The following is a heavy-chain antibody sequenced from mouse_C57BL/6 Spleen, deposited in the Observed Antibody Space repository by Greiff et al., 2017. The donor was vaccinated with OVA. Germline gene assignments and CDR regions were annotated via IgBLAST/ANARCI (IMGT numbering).Heavy chain of an antibody. J-gene: IGHJ2*01. CDR1: GYTFTSYW. V-gene: IGHV1-61*01. CDR3: ARDVVDYDAVDMDY. D-gene: IGHD2-4*01. CDR2: IYPSGSDT. Sequence: QVQLQQSGAELVRPGSSVKLSCKASGYTFTSYWMDWVKQRPGQGLEWIGNIYPSGSDTHYTHKFKGQSTLTVDKSSSTAYMQLSSLTSEESAVYYCARDVVDYDAVDMDYWGQGTTLTVSS.